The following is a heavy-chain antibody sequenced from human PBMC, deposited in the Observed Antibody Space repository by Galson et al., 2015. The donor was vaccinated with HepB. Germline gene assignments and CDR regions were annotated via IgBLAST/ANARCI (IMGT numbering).Heavy chain of an antibody. CDR3: ARNVYYDTSGYYYKPGWVDP. Sequence: CAISGDSVSSHSAAWNWIRQSPSRGLEWLGRTYYRSKWYYDYAVSVRSRITINPDISRNQFSLQLYSVTPEDTAVYYCARNVYYDTSGYYYKPGWVDPWGQGTLVTVSS. D-gene: IGHD3-22*01. J-gene: IGHJ5*02. CDR1: GDSVSSHSAA. CDR2: TYYRSKWYY. V-gene: IGHV6-1*01.